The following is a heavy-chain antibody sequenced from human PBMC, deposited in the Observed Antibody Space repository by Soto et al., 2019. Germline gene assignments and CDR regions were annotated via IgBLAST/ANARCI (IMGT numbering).Heavy chain of an antibody. CDR3: ARHTNNAYSDY. D-gene: IGHD1-1*01. CDR1: RFYFHSYW. CDR2: INQDGSNK. J-gene: IGHJ4*02. V-gene: IGHV3-7*05. Sequence: GGSLRLSCAASRFYFHSYWMTWVRQAPGKGLEWVANINQDGSNKYYVDSVKGRFTISRDNAKNSLYLQMNSLRAEDTAVYYCARHTNNAYSDYWGQGTLVTVSS.